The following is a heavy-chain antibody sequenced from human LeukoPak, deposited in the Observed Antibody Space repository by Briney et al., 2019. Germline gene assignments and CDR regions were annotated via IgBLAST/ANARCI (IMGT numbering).Heavy chain of an antibody. V-gene: IGHV4-39*01. CDR3: ARQAWDSSGYLFDY. CDR1: GGSISSSSYY. J-gene: IGHJ4*02. D-gene: IGHD3-22*01. CDR2: IYYSGST. Sequence: PSETLSLTCTVSGGSISSSSYYWGWIRRPPGKGLEWIGNIYYSGSTYYNPSLKSRVTISVDTSKNQFSLKLSSVTAADTAVYYCARQAWDSSGYLFDYWGQGTLVTVSS.